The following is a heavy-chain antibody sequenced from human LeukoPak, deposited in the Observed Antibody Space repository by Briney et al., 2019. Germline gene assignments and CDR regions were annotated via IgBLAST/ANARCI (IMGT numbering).Heavy chain of an antibody. Sequence: PGGSLRLSCAASGFTFSSYSMNWVRQAPGKGLEWVSYISSSSSTIYYADSVKGRFTISRDNAKNSLYLQMNSRRAEDTAVYYCARTAYSSSPYGPDWFDPWGQGTLVTVSS. CDR3: ARTAYSSSPYGPDWFDP. CDR1: GFTFSSYS. D-gene: IGHD6-6*01. CDR2: ISSSSSTI. J-gene: IGHJ5*02. V-gene: IGHV3-48*04.